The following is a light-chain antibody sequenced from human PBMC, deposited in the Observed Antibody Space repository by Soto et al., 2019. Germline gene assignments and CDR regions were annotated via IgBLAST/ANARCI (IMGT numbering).Light chain of an antibody. V-gene: IGKV3-11*01. Sequence: EIVLTQSRATLSLSPGERATLSCRASQSVSSYLAWYQQKPGQAPRLLIYDASNRATGIPARFSGSGSGTDFTLTISSLEPEDFAVYYCQQRITFGQGTRLEIK. CDR3: QQRIT. CDR1: QSVSSY. J-gene: IGKJ5*01. CDR2: DAS.